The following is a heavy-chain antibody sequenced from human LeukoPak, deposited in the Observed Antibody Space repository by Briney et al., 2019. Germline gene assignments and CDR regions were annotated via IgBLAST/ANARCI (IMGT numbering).Heavy chain of an antibody. CDR1: GFTFSSYS. Sequence: GGSLRLSCAASGFTFSSYSMNWVRQAPGKGLEWVSSISSSSSYIYYADSVKGRFTISRDNAKNSLYLQMNSLRAEDTVVYYCARDLKLAYFDYWGQGTLVTVSS. V-gene: IGHV3-21*01. CDR2: ISSSSSYI. J-gene: IGHJ4*02. CDR3: ARDLKLAYFDY.